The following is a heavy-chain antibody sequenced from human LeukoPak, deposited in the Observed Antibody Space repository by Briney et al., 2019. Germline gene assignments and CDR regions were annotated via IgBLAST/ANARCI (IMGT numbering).Heavy chain of an antibody. J-gene: IGHJ5*02. V-gene: IGHV3-23*01. Sequence: GGSLRLSCAASGFTFSSYAMSWVRQAPGKGLGWVSAISGSGGSTYYADSVKGRFTISRDNAKNSLYLQMNSLRAEDTAFYYCAAQGYCSDGSCSWGQGTLVTVSS. D-gene: IGHD2-15*01. CDR2: ISGSGGST. CDR3: AAQGYCSDGSCS. CDR1: GFTFSSYA.